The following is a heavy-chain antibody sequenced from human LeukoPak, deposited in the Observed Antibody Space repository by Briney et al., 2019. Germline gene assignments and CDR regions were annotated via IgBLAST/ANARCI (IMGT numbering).Heavy chain of an antibody. J-gene: IGHJ4*02. CDR3: AKRRDYSGGFFSDFDY. CDR1: GFTFSNYV. CDR2: IIGSGGTT. V-gene: IGHV3-23*01. Sequence: GGSLRLSCAASGFTFSNYVMSWVRQAPGKGLEWVSGIIGSGGTTYYADSVKGRFTISRDNSKSTLYLQMNSLRAEDTAVYYCAKRRDYSGGFFSDFDYWGQGTLVTVSS. D-gene: IGHD2-15*01.